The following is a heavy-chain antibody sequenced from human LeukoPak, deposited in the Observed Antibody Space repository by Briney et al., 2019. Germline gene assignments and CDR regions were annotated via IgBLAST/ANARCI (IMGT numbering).Heavy chain of an antibody. CDR1: GGTFSSYA. CDR2: IIPILGIA. Sequence: SVKVSCKASGGTFSSYAISWVRQAPGQGLEWMGRIIPILGIANYAQKFQGRVMITADKSTSTAYMELSSLRSEDTAVYYCARLGGPALDYWGQGTLVTVSS. D-gene: IGHD3-16*01. V-gene: IGHV1-69*04. J-gene: IGHJ4*02. CDR3: ARLGGPALDY.